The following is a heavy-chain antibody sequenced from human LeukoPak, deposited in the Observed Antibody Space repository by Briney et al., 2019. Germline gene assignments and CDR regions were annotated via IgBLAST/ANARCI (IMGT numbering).Heavy chain of an antibody. CDR3: ACRDLTSTWSFP. D-gene: IGHD6-13*01. V-gene: IGHV5-51*01. J-gene: IGHJ5*02. Sequence: GESLKISCQGFGYSFTSYWIGWVRQMPGKGMEWMGVIYPGDSRIRYNPSFQGQVTISVDKSISTAYLQWVSLNASDTAMYYCACRDLTSTWSFPWGQGTLVTVSS. CDR1: GYSFTSYW. CDR2: IYPGDSRI.